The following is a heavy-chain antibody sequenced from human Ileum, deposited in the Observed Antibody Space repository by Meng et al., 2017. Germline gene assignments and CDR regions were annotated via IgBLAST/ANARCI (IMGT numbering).Heavy chain of an antibody. J-gene: IGHJ4*02. CDR3: ARERRHYYGSGSFDY. CDR1: GGSFSSDNYC. Sequence: QVQLQESGPGLVKPSQTLSLTCRVSGGSFSSDNYCWTWIRQTPGKGLEWIGLTYYNGSPFYNPSLRSRVTISVDTSKDQFSLKLTSVTAADTAVYYCARERRHYYGSGSFDYWGQGILVTVSS. V-gene: IGHV4-30-4*01. D-gene: IGHD3-10*01. CDR2: TYYNGSP.